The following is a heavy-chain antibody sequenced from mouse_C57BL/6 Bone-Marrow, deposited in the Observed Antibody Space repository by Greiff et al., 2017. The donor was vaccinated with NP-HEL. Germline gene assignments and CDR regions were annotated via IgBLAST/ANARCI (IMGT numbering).Heavy chain of an antibody. CDR3: ARRGISLYDYPAWFAY. CDR1: GYTFTSYW. V-gene: IGHV1-72*01. D-gene: IGHD2-4*01. Sequence: QVQLQQPGAELVKPGASVKLSCKASGYTFTSYWMHWVKQRPGRGLEWIGRIDPNSGGTKYNEKFKSKATLTVDKPSSTAYMQLSSLTSEDSAVYYCARRGISLYDYPAWFAYWGQGTLVTVSA. CDR2: IDPNSGGT. J-gene: IGHJ3*01.